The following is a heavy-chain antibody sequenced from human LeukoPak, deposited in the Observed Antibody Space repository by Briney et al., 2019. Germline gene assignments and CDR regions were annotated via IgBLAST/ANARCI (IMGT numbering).Heavy chain of an antibody. V-gene: IGHV3-23*01. J-gene: IGHJ4*02. Sequence: GESLRLSCAASGFTFNTFNMNWVRQAPGKGLEWVSVISGSGDTTYYADSVKGRFTISRDDSKNTVYLQMNSLRAEDTAVYYCAKVRSRVPAAAYNNWGQGTLATVSS. CDR3: AKVRSRVPAAAYNN. CDR1: GFTFNTFN. CDR2: ISGSGDTT. D-gene: IGHD2-2*01.